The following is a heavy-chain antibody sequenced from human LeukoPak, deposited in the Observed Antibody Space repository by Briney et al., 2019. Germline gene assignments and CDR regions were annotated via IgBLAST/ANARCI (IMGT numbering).Heavy chain of an antibody. CDR3: AKDYDRTGYYFDY. J-gene: IGHJ4*02. Sequence: GGSLRLSCAASGFNFDDYAMHWFRQAPGKGLEWVSLISGDGDNIYYADSVKGRFTISRDNSENSLYLQMNSLGTEDTAIYYCAKDYDRTGYYFDYWGQGTLVTVSS. CDR2: ISGDGDNI. CDR1: GFNFDDYA. D-gene: IGHD3-22*01. V-gene: IGHV3-43*02.